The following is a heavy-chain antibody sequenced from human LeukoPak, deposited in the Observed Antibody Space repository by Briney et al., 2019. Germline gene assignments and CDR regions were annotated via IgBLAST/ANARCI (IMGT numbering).Heavy chain of an antibody. J-gene: IGHJ6*02. V-gene: IGHV1-8*01. CDR3: ARGPTTVTTVYYYYYYGMDV. CDR2: MNPNSGNT. D-gene: IGHD4-17*01. CDR1: GYTFTSYD. Sequence: GASVKVSCKASGYTFTSYDINWVRQATGQGLEWMGWMNPNSGNTGYAQKFQGRVTMTRNTSISTAYMELSSLRPEDTAVYYCARGPTTVTTVYYYYYYGMDVWGQGTTVTVSS.